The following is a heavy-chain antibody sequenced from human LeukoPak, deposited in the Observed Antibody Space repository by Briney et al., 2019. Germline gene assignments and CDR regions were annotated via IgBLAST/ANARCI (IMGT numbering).Heavy chain of an antibody. CDR3: AKDTSDGSGSYKDY. V-gene: IGHV3-23*01. D-gene: IGHD3-10*01. Sequence: PGGSLRLSCAASGFTFSSYAMSWVRQAPGKGLEWVSAISGSGGSTYYADSVKGRFTISRDNSKNTLYLQMNSQRAEDTAVYYCAKDTSDGSGSYKDYWGQGTLVTVSS. CDR2: ISGSGGST. J-gene: IGHJ4*02. CDR1: GFTFSSYA.